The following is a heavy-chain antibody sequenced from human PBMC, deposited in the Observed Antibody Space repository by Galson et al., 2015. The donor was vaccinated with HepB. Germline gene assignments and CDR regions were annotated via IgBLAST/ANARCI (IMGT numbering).Heavy chain of an antibody. Sequence: SLRLSCAASGFTFSSYTMNWVRQAPGKGLEWVSSISSTGTYIYYADSVKGRFTISRDNAKNTLYLQMNSLRAEDTAVYYCARAAIAVSWDWGQRTLVTV. CDR2: ISSTGTYI. J-gene: IGHJ1*01. D-gene: IGHD6-19*01. CDR1: GFTFSSYT. V-gene: IGHV3-21*01. CDR3: ARAAIAVSWD.